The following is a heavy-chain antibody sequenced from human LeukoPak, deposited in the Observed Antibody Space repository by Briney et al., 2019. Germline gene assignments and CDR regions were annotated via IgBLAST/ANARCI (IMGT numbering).Heavy chain of an antibody. V-gene: IGHV3-74*01. CDR1: GFTFSSYW. Sequence: GGSLRLSCAASGFTFSSYWMRWVRQGPGKGLVWVSRIYSDGSRTNNADSVKGRFPISGDKAKNTLYLQMNSLRAEGTAVYYCARSGRGGAFDIWGQGTIVTVSS. J-gene: IGHJ3*02. CDR2: IYSDGSRT. D-gene: IGHD1-26*01. CDR3: ARSGRGGAFDI.